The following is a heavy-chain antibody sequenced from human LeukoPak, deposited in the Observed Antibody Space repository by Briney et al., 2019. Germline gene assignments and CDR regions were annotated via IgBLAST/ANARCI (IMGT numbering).Heavy chain of an antibody. J-gene: IGHJ6*03. D-gene: IGHD6-6*01. CDR1: GGTFSSYA. V-gene: IGHV1-69*13. CDR2: IIPIFGTA. CDR3: ARVNNTYSSSSYEYYYYYMDV. Sequence: AASVKVSCKASGGTFSSYAISWVRQAPGQGLEWMGGIIPIFGTANYAQKFQGRVTITADESTSTAYMELSSLRSEDTAVYYCARVNNTYSSSSYEYYYYYMDVWGKGTTVTVSS.